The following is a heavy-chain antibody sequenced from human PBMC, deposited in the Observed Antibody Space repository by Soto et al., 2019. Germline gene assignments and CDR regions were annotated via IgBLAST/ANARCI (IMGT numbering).Heavy chain of an antibody. D-gene: IGHD3-3*01. Sequence: QLHLVQSGAVVKKPGASVTVSCSASGYPVTAYYMHWVRQAPGRGLVWMGGINPATGAAKYTQTFQGGVTKPRDTSKSTVFMELSGLTSEDTAVFYCARGGGVGVAGSAAFDMWGQGTLVTVSS. J-gene: IGHJ3*02. CDR3: ARGGGVGVAGSAAFDM. CDR1: GYPVTAYY. V-gene: IGHV1-2*02. CDR2: INPATGAA.